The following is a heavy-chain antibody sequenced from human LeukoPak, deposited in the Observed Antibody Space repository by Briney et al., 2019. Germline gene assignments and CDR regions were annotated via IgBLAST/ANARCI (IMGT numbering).Heavy chain of an antibody. J-gene: IGHJ3*02. Sequence: GGSLRLSCAASGFTFSNYGMHWVRQAPGKGLEWVAVIPYDGSNTYYADSVKGRFTISRDNSKNTLYLQMNSLRAEDTAVYYCAREATSFDIWGQGTMVTVSS. CDR3: AREATSFDI. V-gene: IGHV3-30*03. CDR2: IPYDGSNT. CDR1: GFTFSNYG.